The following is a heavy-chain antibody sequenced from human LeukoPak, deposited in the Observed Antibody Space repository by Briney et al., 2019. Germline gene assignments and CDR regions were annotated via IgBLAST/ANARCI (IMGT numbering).Heavy chain of an antibody. V-gene: IGHV4-39*07. CDR1: GGSISSSSYY. CDR3: ARVDSSGDYRPRGPLVDY. D-gene: IGHD3-22*01. Sequence: SETLSLTCTVSGGSISSSSYYWGWIRQPPGKGLEWIGSIYYSGSTYYNPSLKSRVTISVDTAKNQFSLKLSSVTAADTAVYYCARVDSSGDYRPRGPLVDYWGQGTLVTVSS. J-gene: IGHJ4*02. CDR2: IYYSGST.